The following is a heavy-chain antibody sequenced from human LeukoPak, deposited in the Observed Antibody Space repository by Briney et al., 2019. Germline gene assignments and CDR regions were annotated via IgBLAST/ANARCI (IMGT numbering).Heavy chain of an antibody. CDR3: ARVLGYGYYDSSAFDI. CDR1: GYTFTSYD. Sequence: ASVKVSCKASGYTFTSYDINWVRQATGQGLEWMGWMNPNSGNTGYAQKFQGRVTMTRNTSISTAYMELSSLRSEDTAVYYCARVLGYGYYDSSAFDIWGQGTMVTVSS. V-gene: IGHV1-8*01. CDR2: MNPNSGNT. D-gene: IGHD3-22*01. J-gene: IGHJ3*02.